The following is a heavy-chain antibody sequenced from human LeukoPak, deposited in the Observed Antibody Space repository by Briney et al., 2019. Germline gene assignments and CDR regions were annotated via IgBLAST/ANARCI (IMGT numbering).Heavy chain of an antibody. CDR1: GYTFTSYD. CDR2: MNPNSGNT. D-gene: IGHD6-6*01. J-gene: IGHJ5*02. CDR3: AREGAARPENWFDP. Sequence: ASVKVSCTASGYTFTSYDINWVRQATGQGLEWMGWMNPNSGNTGYAQKFQGRVTMTRNTSISTAYMELSSLRSEDTAVYYCAREGAARPENWFDPWGQGTLVTVSS. V-gene: IGHV1-8*01.